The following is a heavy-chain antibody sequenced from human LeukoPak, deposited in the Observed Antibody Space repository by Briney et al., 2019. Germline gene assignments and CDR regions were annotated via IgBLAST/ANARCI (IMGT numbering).Heavy chain of an antibody. CDR3: ARHRDYGGHTNPDYFDY. V-gene: IGHV4-59*08. CDR1: GGSISSYY. CDR2: IYYSGST. D-gene: IGHD4-23*01. Sequence: SETLSLTCTISGGSISSYYWSWIRQPPGKGLEWIGYIYYSGSTNYNPSLKSRVTISVDTSKNQFSLRLSSVTAADTAVYYCARHRDYGGHTNPDYFDYWGQGTLVTVSS. J-gene: IGHJ4*02.